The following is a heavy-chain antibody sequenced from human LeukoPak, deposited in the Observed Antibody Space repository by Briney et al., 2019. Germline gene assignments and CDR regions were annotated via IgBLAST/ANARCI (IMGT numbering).Heavy chain of an antibody. CDR3: SSTDWGYFQH. V-gene: IGHV3-73*01. CDR2: IRSKANSYAT. D-gene: IGHD7-27*01. J-gene: IGHJ1*01. CDR1: GFTFSGSA. Sequence: GGSLKLSCAASGFTFSGSAMHWVRQASGKGLEWVGRIRSKANSYATAYAESVKGRFTISRDDSKSTACLQMNSLKTEDTAVYYCSSTDWGYFQHWGQGTLVTVSS.